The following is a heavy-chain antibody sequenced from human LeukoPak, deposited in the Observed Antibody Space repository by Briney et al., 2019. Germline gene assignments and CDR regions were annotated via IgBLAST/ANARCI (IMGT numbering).Heavy chain of an antibody. V-gene: IGHV4-38-2*02. Sequence: PSETLPLTCTVSGYSISSDYYWAWIRQPPGKGLEWIGSIYYSGSTYYNPSLKSRVTISVDTSKNQFSLKLSSVTAADTAVYYCASIAAAGAGIYYYYYYYMDVWGKGTTVTISS. CDR2: IYYSGST. J-gene: IGHJ6*03. D-gene: IGHD6-13*01. CDR1: GYSISSDYY. CDR3: ASIAAAGAGIYYYYYYYMDV.